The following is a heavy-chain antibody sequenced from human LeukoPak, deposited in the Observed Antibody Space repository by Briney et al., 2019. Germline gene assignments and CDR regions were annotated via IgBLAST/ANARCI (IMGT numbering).Heavy chain of an antibody. CDR1: GFTFSTYS. D-gene: IGHD2-8*01. CDR2: ITSSSTYI. Sequence: GGSLRLSCAASGFTFSTYSMNWVRQAPGKGLEWVSDITSSSTYIYYADSVKGRFTVSRDNAKNSLYLQMNSLRAEDTAVYYCAKDGQPSTRSYLCTNGICYEDYWGQGTLVTVSS. V-gene: IGHV3-21*04. CDR3: AKDGQPSTRSYLCTNGICYEDY. J-gene: IGHJ4*02.